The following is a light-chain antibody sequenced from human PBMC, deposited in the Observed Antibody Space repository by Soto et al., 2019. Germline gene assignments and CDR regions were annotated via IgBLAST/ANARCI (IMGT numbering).Light chain of an antibody. J-gene: IGKJ1*01. CDR3: QQYESFPRT. V-gene: IGKV1-5*03. CDR1: QSINNW. CDR2: KAS. Sequence: DIQMTQPPSTLSASVGDRVTITCRASQSINNWLAWYQQKPGKAPKLFIFKASTLEIGVPSRFSGSGSGTEFTLSISSLQPDDFATYFCQQYESFPRTFGQGTKVEIK.